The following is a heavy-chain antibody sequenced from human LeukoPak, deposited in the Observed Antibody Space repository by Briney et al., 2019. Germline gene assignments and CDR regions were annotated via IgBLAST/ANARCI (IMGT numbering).Heavy chain of an antibody. CDR1: GGTFSSYA. J-gene: IGHJ5*02. Sequence: SVKVSCKASGGTFSSYAISWVRQAPGQGLEWMGRIIPIFGTANYAQKFQGRVTIATDESTSTAYMELSSLRSEDTAVYYCATHKSSSWRNNWFDPWGQGTLVTVSS. CDR2: IIPIFGTA. V-gene: IGHV1-69*05. D-gene: IGHD6-13*01. CDR3: ATHKSSSWRNNWFDP.